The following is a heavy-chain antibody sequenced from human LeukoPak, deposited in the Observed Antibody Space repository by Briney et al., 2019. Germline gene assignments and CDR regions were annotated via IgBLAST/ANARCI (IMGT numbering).Heavy chain of an antibody. Sequence: ASVKVSCKASGYTFTNYYMHWVRQAPGQGLEWMGIINPSGGSTSYAQKFQGRVTMTRDTSTSTVYMELSSLRSEDTAVYYCARDFTYYDFWSGPRGFDYWGQGTLVTVSS. J-gene: IGHJ4*02. CDR1: GYTFTNYY. D-gene: IGHD3-3*01. CDR3: ARDFTYYDFWSGPRGFDY. CDR2: INPSGGST. V-gene: IGHV1-46*01.